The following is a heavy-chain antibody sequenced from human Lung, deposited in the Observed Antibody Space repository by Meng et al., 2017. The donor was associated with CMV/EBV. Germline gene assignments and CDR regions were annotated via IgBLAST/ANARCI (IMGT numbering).Heavy chain of an antibody. D-gene: IGHD3-16*01. CDR1: GFTFSNFP. CDR2: ISWDGSVT. Sequence: SLKISCEVSGFTFSNFPMHWIRQAPGKGLEWVAVISWDGSVTKYADSVRGRFTISRDDSKNTLFLHTNSLRLDDTAVYYCVRDPIKGAPDHFDYWGQGTXVTVSS. J-gene: IGHJ4*02. V-gene: IGHV3-30-3*01. CDR3: VRDPIKGAPDHFDY.